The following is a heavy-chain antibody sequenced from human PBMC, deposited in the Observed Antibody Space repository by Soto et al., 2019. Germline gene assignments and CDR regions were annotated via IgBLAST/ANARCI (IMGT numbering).Heavy chain of an antibody. CDR3: ARDPIAVAGRGYYYYGMDV. V-gene: IGHV3-30-3*01. CDR1: GFTFSSYA. Sequence: QVQLVESGGGMVQPGRSLRLSCAASGFTFSSYAMHWVRQAPGKGLEWVAVISYDGSNKYYADSVKGRFTISRDNSKNTLYLQMNSLRAEDTAVYYCARDPIAVAGRGYYYYGMDVWGQGTTVTVSS. J-gene: IGHJ6*02. CDR2: ISYDGSNK. D-gene: IGHD6-19*01.